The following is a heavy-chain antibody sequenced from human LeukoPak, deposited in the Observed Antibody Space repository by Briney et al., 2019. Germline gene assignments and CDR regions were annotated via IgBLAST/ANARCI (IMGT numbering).Heavy chain of an antibody. CDR1: GYTFTSYG. Sequence: GASVKVSCKASGYTFTSYGISWVRQAPGQGLEWMGWISAYNGNTNYAQKLQGRVTMTTDTSTSTAYMELRSLRSGDTAVYYCARGIPLRGITMVRGGFDYWGQGTLVTVSS. J-gene: IGHJ4*02. D-gene: IGHD3-10*01. CDR3: ARGIPLRGITMVRGGFDY. CDR2: ISAYNGNT. V-gene: IGHV1-18*01.